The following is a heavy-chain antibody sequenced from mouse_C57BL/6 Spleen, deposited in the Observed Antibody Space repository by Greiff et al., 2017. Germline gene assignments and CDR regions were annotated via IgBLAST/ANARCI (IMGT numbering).Heavy chain of an antibody. CDR3: ARTYYYCSFDY. V-gene: IGHV1-82*01. Sequence: VKVVESGPELVKPGASVKISCKASGYAFSSSWMNWVKQRPGKGLEWIGRIYPGDGDTNYNGKFKGKATLTADKSSSTAYMQLSSLTSEDAAVYFCARTYYYCSFDYWGQGTTLTVSS. CDR1: GYAFSSSW. D-gene: IGHD1-1*01. CDR2: IYPGDGDT. J-gene: IGHJ2*01.